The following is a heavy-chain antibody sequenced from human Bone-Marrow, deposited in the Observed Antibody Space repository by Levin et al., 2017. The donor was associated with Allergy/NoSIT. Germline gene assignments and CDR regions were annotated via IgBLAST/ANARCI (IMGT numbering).Heavy chain of an antibody. CDR1: GYIFTDYY. CDR2: VNPKTGGT. CDR3: AILTHYYDRSGPHSFDV. Sequence: AASVKVSCKASGYIFTDYYIHWVRQAPGQGLEWMGWVNPKTGGTHYIQKFEGRVTMTRDASLSTAYMELSRLTSDDTAVYFCAILTHYYDRSGPHSFDVWGQGTMVTVTS. V-gene: IGHV1-2*02. D-gene: IGHD3-22*01. J-gene: IGHJ3*01.